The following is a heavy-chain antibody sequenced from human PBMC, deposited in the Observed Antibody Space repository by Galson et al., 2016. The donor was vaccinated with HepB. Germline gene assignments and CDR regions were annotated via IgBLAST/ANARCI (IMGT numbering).Heavy chain of an antibody. Sequence: CAISGDSVSSTSAGWSWVRQSPSRGLEWLGRTFYRSKWYYDYAISVRSRITINPDTSKNQFSLQQISVTPEDTAVYYCARGGLVRGAHGGSFDSWGQGTLVTVSS. CDR2: TFYRSKWYY. D-gene: IGHD3-10*01. CDR1: GDSVSSTSAG. V-gene: IGHV6-1*01. CDR3: ARGGLVRGAHGGSFDS. J-gene: IGHJ4*01.